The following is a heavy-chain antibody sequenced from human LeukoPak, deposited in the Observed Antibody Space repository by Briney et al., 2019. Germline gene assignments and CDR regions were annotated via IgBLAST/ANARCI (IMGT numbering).Heavy chain of an antibody. CDR2: IYTSASGST. CDR3: ARDLKWRYGNEY. J-gene: IGHJ4*02. Sequence: SETLSLTCTVSGGSISDYYWSWIRQPAGKGLEWIGHIYTSASGSTNYNPSLKSRVTMSVDTSKNQLSLRLSSVTAADTAVYYCARDLKWRYGNEYWGQGTLVTVSS. D-gene: IGHD1-1*01. V-gene: IGHV4-4*07. CDR1: GGSISDYY.